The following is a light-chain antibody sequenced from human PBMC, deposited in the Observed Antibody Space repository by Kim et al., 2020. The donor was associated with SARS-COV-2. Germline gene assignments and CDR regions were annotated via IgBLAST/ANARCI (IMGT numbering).Light chain of an antibody. CDR2: QHT. V-gene: IGLV3-1*01. Sequence: VSPGKTASITCSRGKLGDKYAYWYQKKPGQPPVLVIYQHTKRPSGISQRFSGSSSGNTATLTISRAQTMDEADYYCQACDSSTAVFGGGTKLTVL. CDR3: QACDSSTAV. J-gene: IGLJ3*02. CDR1: KLGDKY.